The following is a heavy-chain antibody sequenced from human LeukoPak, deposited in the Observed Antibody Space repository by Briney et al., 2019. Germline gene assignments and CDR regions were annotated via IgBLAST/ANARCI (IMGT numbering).Heavy chain of an antibody. CDR2: ISYDGSNK. J-gene: IGHJ3*02. Sequence: GGSLRLSCAASGFTFSSYAMHWVRQAPGKGLEWVAVISYDGSNKYYADSVKGRFTISRDNSKNTLYLQMNSLRAEDKAVYYCARSLSLDAFDIWGQGTMVTVSS. CDR3: ARSLSLDAFDI. V-gene: IGHV3-30*04. CDR1: GFTFSSYA.